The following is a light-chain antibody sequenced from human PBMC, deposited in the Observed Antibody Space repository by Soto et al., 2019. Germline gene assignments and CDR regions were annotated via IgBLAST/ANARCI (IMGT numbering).Light chain of an antibody. CDR2: DSS. CDR3: QQSYSNPTWT. CDR1: QSISTY. Sequence: DIQVPQSPSPVFPSLGARFSSPSRVSQSISTYLNWYQHKPGEAPKLLVYDSSTLQTGVPSRFSGSGFGAEFTLTISGLQPEDFATYYCQQSYSNPTWTFGQGTKVDIK. J-gene: IGKJ1*01. V-gene: IGKV1-39*01.